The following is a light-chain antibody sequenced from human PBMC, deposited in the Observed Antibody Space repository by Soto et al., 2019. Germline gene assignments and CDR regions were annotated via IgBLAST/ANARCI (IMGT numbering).Light chain of an antibody. CDR1: QSISSW. Sequence: DIQMTQSPSTLSASVGDRVTITCRASQSISSWLAWYQQKPGKAPKLLIYKESSLESGVPSRFSGSGSGTEFTLTISSLQPDDFATCFCQQYNSYWTFGQGTKVEIK. J-gene: IGKJ1*01. CDR3: QQYNSYWT. V-gene: IGKV1-5*03. CDR2: KES.